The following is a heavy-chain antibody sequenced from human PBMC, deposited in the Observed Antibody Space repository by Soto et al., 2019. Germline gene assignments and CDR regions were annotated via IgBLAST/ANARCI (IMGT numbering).Heavy chain of an antibody. CDR3: ARPLYSSGYYYSNPNWFDP. D-gene: IGHD3-22*01. V-gene: IGHV1-2*02. J-gene: IGHJ5*02. CDR2: INPNSGGT. Sequence: ASVKVSCKASGYTFTGYYMHWVRQAPGQGLEWMGWINPNSGGTNYAQKFQGRVTMTRDTSISTAYTELSRLRSDDTAVYYCARPLYSSGYYYSNPNWFDPWGQGTLVTVSS. CDR1: GYTFTGYY.